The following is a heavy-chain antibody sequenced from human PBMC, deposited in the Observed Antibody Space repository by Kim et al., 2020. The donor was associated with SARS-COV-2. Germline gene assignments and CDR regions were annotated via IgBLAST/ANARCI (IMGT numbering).Heavy chain of an antibody. J-gene: IGHJ4*01. Sequence: SETLSLTCTVSGESVSSDDYYGCFRQPPAKELVWSGSIQHNRGTYYNPPPKRRITIIVDTSKNHFSLNIQTATAADTAPYYCSSDTHAWHRFDFWGHGT. D-gene: IGHD5-18*01. V-gene: IGHV4-38-2*02. CDR1: GESVSSDDY. CDR2: IQHNRGT. CDR3: SSDTHAWHRFDF.